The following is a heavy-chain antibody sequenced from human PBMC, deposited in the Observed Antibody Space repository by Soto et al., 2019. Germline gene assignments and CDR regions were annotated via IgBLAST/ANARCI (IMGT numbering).Heavy chain of an antibody. CDR3: AISGGEDFSIPFDY. CDR2: ISDYNGNT. D-gene: IGHD3-16*01. CDR1: GCTVTRYG. J-gene: IGHJ4*02. Sequence: ASVEVSCHASGCTVTRYGIRWLRQALGQGLEWMGWISDYNGNTNYAQKLQGRVTMTTDTSTSTAYMELRSLRSDDTAVYYCAISGGEDFSIPFDYWGQGTLVTGSS. V-gene: IGHV1-18*01.